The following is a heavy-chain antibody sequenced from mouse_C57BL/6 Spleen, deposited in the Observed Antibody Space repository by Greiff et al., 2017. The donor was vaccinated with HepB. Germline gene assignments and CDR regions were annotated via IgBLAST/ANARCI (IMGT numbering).Heavy chain of an antibody. Sequence: EVNVVESEGGLVQPGSSMKLSCTASGFTFSDYYMAWVRQVPEKGLEWVANINYDGSSTYYLDSLKSRFIISRDNAKNILYLQMSSLKSEDTATYYCARGDYYYGSSYWYFDVWGTGTTVTVSS. V-gene: IGHV5-16*01. J-gene: IGHJ1*03. CDR1: GFTFSDYY. CDR2: INYDGSST. CDR3: ARGDYYYGSSYWYFDV. D-gene: IGHD1-1*01.